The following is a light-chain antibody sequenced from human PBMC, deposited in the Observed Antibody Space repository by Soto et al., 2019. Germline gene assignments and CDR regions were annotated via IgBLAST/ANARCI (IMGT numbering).Light chain of an antibody. J-gene: IGKJ5*01. CDR1: QSVSPY. Sequence: ESVLTQSPGTLSLSPGERATLSCRASQSVSPYLAWYQQKPGQAPRLLIYDTSNRATGIPARFSGSGSGTDFTLTISSLEPEDFAVYYCQQRLHWPPITFGQGTRLEIK. V-gene: IGKV3-11*01. CDR2: DTS. CDR3: QQRLHWPPIT.